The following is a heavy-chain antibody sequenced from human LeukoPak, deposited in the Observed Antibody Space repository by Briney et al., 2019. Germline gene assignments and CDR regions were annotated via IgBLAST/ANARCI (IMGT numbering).Heavy chain of an antibody. V-gene: IGHV3-48*02. CDR1: GFTFSSYS. CDR2: ISSSSTTV. Sequence: GGSLRLSCAASGFTFSSYSMNWVRQAPGKGLEWVSYISSSSTTVYYADSVKGRFTISRDNAKNSLHLQMNSLRDEDTAVYYCARDFVVTRGQGTLVTVSS. J-gene: IGHJ4*02. CDR3: ARDFVVT. D-gene: IGHD4-23*01.